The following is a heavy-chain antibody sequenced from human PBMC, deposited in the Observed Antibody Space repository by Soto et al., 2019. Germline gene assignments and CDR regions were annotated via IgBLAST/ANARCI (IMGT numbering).Heavy chain of an antibody. Sequence: SETLSLTCTVSGGSISSYYWSWIRQPPGKGLEWIGYIYYSGSTNYNPSLKSRVTISVDTSKNQFSLKLSSVTAADTAVYYCARHLDSSGWYSWPAGFDYWGQGTLVTVSS. V-gene: IGHV4-59*08. J-gene: IGHJ4*02. D-gene: IGHD6-19*01. CDR3: ARHLDSSGWYSWPAGFDY. CDR1: GGSISSYY. CDR2: IYYSGST.